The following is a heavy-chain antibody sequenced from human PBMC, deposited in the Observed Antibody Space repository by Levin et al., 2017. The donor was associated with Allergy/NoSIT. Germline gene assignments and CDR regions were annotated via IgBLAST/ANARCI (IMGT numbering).Heavy chain of an antibody. V-gene: IGHV3-7*04. CDR3: ARLTGDIVVVPAAIDT. J-gene: IGHJ5*02. Sequence: GESLKISCAASGFTFSSYWMSWVRQAPGKGLEWVANIKQDGSEKYYVDSVKGRFTISRDNAKNSLYLQMNSLRAEDTAVYYCARLTGDIVVVPAAIDTWGQGTLVTVSS. CDR1: GFTFSSYW. CDR2: IKQDGSEK. D-gene: IGHD2-2*01.